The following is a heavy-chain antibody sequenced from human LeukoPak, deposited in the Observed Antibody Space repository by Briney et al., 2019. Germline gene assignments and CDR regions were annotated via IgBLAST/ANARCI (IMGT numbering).Heavy chain of an antibody. Sequence: KPGGSLRLSCAASGFTFSSYSMNWVRQAPGKGLEWVSSISSSSSYIYYADSVKGRFTISRDNAKNSLYLQMNSLRAEDTAVYYCAREPTNNWNDGPPPFYGMDVWGQGTTVTVSS. V-gene: IGHV3-21*01. CDR1: GFTFSSYS. J-gene: IGHJ6*02. D-gene: IGHD1-20*01. CDR2: ISSSSSYI. CDR3: AREPTNNWNDGPPPFYGMDV.